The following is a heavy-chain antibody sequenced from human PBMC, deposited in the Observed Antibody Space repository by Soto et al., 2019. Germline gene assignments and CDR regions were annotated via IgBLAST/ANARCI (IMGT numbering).Heavy chain of an antibody. CDR2: IYYSGNN. Sequence: SETLSLTCNVSGGSINNNLYYWGWIRQPPGKGLEWIGSIYYSGNNYYNPSLKSRVTISLDTSKNHLSLKLSSVTAADTALYYCARQAVVVPAAMVSWFDPWGQGTLVTVSS. J-gene: IGHJ5*02. V-gene: IGHV4-39*01. D-gene: IGHD2-2*01. CDR1: GGSINNNLYY. CDR3: ARQAVVVPAAMVSWFDP.